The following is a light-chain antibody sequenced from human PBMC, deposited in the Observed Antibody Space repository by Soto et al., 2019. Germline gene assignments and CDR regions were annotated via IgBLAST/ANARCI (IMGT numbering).Light chain of an antibody. V-gene: IGLV2-14*01. CDR2: EVS. CDR3: SSYTSSSTPCV. J-gene: IGLJ1*01. Sequence: QSVLTQPASVSGSPGQSITISCTGTSSDVGGYNSVSWYQQHPVKAPKLMIYEVSNRPSGVSNRFSGSKSGSTASLTSSGLQAEDEADYYCSSYTSSSTPCVFGTGTKVTVL. CDR1: SSDVGGYNS.